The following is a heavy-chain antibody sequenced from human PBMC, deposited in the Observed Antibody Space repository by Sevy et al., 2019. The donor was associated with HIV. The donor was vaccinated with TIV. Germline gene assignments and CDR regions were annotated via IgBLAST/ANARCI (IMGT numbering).Heavy chain of an antibody. CDR1: GFTFSSYW. CDR3: ARPYRTDPFYYSGSSGYYYPSYFDS. CDR2: INQVGSEK. D-gene: IGHD3-22*01. V-gene: IGHV3-7*01. Sequence: GGSLSLSCAASGFTFSSYWMTWVRQAPGKGLEWVANINQVGSEKFYVDSVKGRFTTSRDNAKNSLYLQMNSLRVEDTVVYYCARPYRTDPFYYSGSSGYYYPSYFDSWGQGTLVTVSS. J-gene: IGHJ4*02.